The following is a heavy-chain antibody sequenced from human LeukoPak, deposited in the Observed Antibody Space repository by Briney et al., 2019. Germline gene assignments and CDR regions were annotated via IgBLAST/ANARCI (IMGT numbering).Heavy chain of an antibody. Sequence: SETLSLTCTVSSGSISSYYWSWIRQPPGKGLEGIGYIYYSGSTNYNPSLKSRVTISVDTSKNQFSLKLSSVTAADTAVYYCASTTYYDFWSGYYFGAFDIWGQGTMVTVSS. CDR3: ASTTYYDFWSGYYFGAFDI. CDR1: SGSISSYY. D-gene: IGHD3-3*01. CDR2: IYYSGST. J-gene: IGHJ3*02. V-gene: IGHV4-59*12.